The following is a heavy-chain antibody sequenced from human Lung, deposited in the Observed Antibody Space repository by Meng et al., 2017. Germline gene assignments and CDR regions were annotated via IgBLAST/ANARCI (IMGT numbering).Heavy chain of an antibody. J-gene: IGHJ4*02. Sequence: VYLRQSGAGLVKHSQTLSLPCDISGDSVSSNSAAWNWIRQSPSRGLEWLGRTNYWSKWYNGYAVSVRSRITINPDTSKNQFSLQLNAGTPEDTAVYYCARRQQWLDSWGQGTLVTVSS. CDR1: GDSVSSNSAA. V-gene: IGHV6-1*01. CDR3: ARRQQWLDS. CDR2: TNYWSKWYN. D-gene: IGHD6-19*01.